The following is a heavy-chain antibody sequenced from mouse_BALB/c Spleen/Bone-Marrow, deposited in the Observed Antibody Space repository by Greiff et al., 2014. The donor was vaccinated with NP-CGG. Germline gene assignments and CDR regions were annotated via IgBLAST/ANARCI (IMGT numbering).Heavy chain of an antibody. CDR1: GFTFSSYA. J-gene: IGHJ4*01. D-gene: IGHD1-1*01. V-gene: IGHV5-9-4*01. CDR2: ISSGGNYT. Sequence: DVHLVESGGGLVKPGGSLKLSCAASGFTFSSYAMSWVRLSPEKRLEWVAEISSGGNYTYYPDTVTGRFTISRDNAKNILYLEMGSLRSDDTAMYYCVRAYGSSYAMDYWGQGTSVTVSS. CDR3: VRAYGSSYAMDY.